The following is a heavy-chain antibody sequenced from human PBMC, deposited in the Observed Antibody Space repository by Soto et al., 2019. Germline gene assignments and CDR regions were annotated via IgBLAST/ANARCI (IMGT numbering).Heavy chain of an antibody. CDR2: INPNSGGT. Sequence: ASVKVSCKASGYTFTGYYMHWVRQAPGQGLEWMGWINPNSGGTNYAQKFQGWVTMTRGTSISTAYMELSRLRSDDTAVYYCAREATVTNYYYYMDVWGKGTTVTVSS. CDR3: AREATVTNYYYYMDV. V-gene: IGHV1-2*04. D-gene: IGHD4-17*01. J-gene: IGHJ6*03. CDR1: GYTFTGYY.